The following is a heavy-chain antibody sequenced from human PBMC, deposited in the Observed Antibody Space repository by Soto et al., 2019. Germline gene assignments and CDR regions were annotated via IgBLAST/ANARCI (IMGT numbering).Heavy chain of an antibody. J-gene: IGHJ5*02. CDR3: GRLQGSTSMEHWGDP. Sequence: PETLSLTCSVSGATISSNYYYWGWIRQPPGKGPEWIGSIYYSGKTYYNPSLKSRVTIPVDTSKNQFSMKVTSVTAADTAVYFCGRLQGSTSMEHWGDPWSQGALVTV. CDR2: IYYSGKT. CDR1: GATISSNYYY. V-gene: IGHV4-39*01. D-gene: IGHD1-26*01.